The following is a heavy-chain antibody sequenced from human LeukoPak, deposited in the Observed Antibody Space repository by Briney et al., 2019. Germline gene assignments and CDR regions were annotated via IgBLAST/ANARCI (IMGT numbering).Heavy chain of an antibody. Sequence: ASVPVSCKASGYTFTIYVIHWVRQAPGQRLEWMGWINAIKGNTKYSQNFQGRVTITRDTSASTAYMELSSLRSEDTAVYYCARDYLDYFDYWGQGTLVTVS. V-gene: IGHV1-3*01. CDR1: GYTFTIYV. CDR2: INAIKGNT. J-gene: IGHJ4*02. CDR3: ARDYLDYFDY.